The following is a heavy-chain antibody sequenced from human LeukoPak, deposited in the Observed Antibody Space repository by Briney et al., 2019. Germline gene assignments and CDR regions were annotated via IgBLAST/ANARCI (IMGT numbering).Heavy chain of an antibody. J-gene: IGHJ2*01. V-gene: IGHV3-9*01. CDR3: AKVSSYGNFDL. CDR1: GFTVRNNY. CDR2: ISWNSGSI. Sequence: PGGSLRLSCAASGFTVRNNYMSWVRQAPGKGLEWVSGISWNSGSIGYADSVKGRFTISRDNAKNSLYLQMNSLRAEDTALYYCAKVSSYGNFDLWGRGTLVTVSS. D-gene: IGHD5-18*01.